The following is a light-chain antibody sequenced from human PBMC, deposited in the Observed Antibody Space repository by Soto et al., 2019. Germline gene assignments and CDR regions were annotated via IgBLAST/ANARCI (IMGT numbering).Light chain of an antibody. J-gene: IGLJ2*01. CDR2: DVT. Sequence: QSVLTQPRSVSGSPGQSVTISCTGTNSDLSGYKYVSWYQQHPGKAPKLMIYDVTQRPSGVPDRFSGSKSGSTASLTISGLQAEDEADYYCSSYAGTYTVLFGGGTKVTVL. CDR3: SSYAGTYTVL. CDR1: NSDLSGYKY. V-gene: IGLV2-11*01.